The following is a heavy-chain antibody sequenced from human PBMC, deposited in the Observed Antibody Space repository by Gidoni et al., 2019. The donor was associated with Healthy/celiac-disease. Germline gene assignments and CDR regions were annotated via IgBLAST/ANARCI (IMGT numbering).Heavy chain of an antibody. D-gene: IGHD3-10*01. Sequence: QVQLVQSGAEVKKPGASVTVSCKASGYTFTSYGISWVRQAPGQELEWMGWISAYNVNTNDAQELPGRVTMTTDTSTSPAYMVLRSLSSDDTAVYYCARSSMVRETNWFDPWGQGTLVTVSS. V-gene: IGHV1-18*01. CDR1: GYTFTSYG. CDR2: ISAYNVNT. CDR3: ARSSMVRETNWFDP. J-gene: IGHJ5*02.